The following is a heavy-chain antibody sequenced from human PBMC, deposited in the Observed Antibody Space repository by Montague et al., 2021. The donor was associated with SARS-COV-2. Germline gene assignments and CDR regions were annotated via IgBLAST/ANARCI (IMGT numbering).Heavy chain of an antibody. CDR1: SDSMKNSGYY. D-gene: IGHD2-2*01. CDR3: ARRRAGLCRPEHYIDV. Sequence: SETLSLTCNVSSDSMKNSGYYWAWIRQPPGKGLEWIGSIYYSGTTYYNPSLKSRVTISVDTSKNQFSLILSSVTAADRAVYYCARRRAGLCRPEHYIDVWGEGTTVTVSS. CDR2: IYYSGTT. J-gene: IGHJ6*03. V-gene: IGHV4-39*01.